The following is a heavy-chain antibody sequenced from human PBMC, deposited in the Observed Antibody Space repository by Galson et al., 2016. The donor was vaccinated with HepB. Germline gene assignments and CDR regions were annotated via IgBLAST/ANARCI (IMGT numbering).Heavy chain of an antibody. V-gene: IGHV3-74*01. CDR3: ARDNWDDAGCSVDH. D-gene: IGHD1-20*01. J-gene: IGHJ4*02. CDR1: GFTFSTYW. CDR2: INSDGSST. Sequence: SLRLSCAASGFTFSTYWMHWVRQAPGKGLVWVSRINSDGSSTGFADSVEGRFTISRDNAKNTLYLQMNSLRAEDTAVYYCARDNWDDAGCSVDHWGQGTLVTVSS.